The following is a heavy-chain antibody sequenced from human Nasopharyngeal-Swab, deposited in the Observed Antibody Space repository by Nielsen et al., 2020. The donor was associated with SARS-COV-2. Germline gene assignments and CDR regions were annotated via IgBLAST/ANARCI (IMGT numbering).Heavy chain of an antibody. V-gene: IGHV3-20*04. CDR1: GFTFDDYG. Sequence: GGSLRLSCAASGFTFDDYGMSWVRQAPGRGLEWVSGINWNGGSTGYADSVKGRFTISRDNAKNSLYLQMNSLRAEDTAVYYCARDARLTIFGVDPPGYYGMDVWGQGTTVTVSS. J-gene: IGHJ6*02. CDR2: INWNGGST. CDR3: ARDARLTIFGVDPPGYYGMDV. D-gene: IGHD3-3*01.